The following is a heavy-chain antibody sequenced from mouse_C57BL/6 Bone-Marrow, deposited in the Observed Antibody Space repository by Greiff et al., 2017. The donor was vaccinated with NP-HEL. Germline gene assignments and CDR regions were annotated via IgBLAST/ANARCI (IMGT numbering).Heavy chain of an antibody. CDR3: GESEYEYYYAVDY. D-gene: IGHD2-4*01. Sequence: EVQLQQSVAELVRPGASVKLSCTASGFNFKNTYMHWVKQRPEQGLEWIGRIDPANGNTKYTPKFKGKATMTADKSSNTAYLQLSSLTSEDTAIYYCGESEYEYYYAVDYWGQGTSVTVSS. CDR2: IDPANGNT. V-gene: IGHV14-3*01. CDR1: GFNFKNTY. J-gene: IGHJ4*01.